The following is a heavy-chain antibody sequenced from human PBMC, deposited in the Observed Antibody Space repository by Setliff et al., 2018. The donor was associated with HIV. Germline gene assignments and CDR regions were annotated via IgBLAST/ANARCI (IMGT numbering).Heavy chain of an antibody. J-gene: IGHJ4*02. CDR1: GGDFRNYA. CDR3: ARALDSSADIEGYFDF. V-gene: IGHV1-2*02. D-gene: IGHD2-15*01. Sequence: ASVKVSCKASGGDFRNYAISWVRQAPGQGLEWVGWINPSSGGTNYAQKFQGRVIMTRDTSISTAYMELSRLRSDDTAVYYCARALDSSADIEGYFDFWGQGMLVTVSS. CDR2: INPSSGGT.